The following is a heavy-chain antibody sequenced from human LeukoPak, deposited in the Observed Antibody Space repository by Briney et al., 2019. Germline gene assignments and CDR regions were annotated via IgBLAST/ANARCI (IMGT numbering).Heavy chain of an antibody. D-gene: IGHD2-2*02. Sequence: SETLSLTSTVSGGSMSSGGYYWSWIRQPPGKGLEWIGYICQSGSTYHNPSLKSRVTISADRSKNQFSLKLSSVTAADTAVYYSAIETGEIVVPAAIKEDYYYYMDVWGKGTTVTVSS. CDR2: ICQSGST. V-gene: IGHV4-30-2*01. J-gene: IGHJ6*03. CDR3: AIETGEIVVPAAIKEDYYYYMDV. CDR1: GGSMSSGGYY.